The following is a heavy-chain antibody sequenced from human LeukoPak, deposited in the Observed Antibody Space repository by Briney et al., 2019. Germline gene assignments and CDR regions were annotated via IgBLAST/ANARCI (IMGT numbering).Heavy chain of an antibody. J-gene: IGHJ4*02. CDR3: ARSRDGYNLLDY. CDR1: GFTFSSYV. D-gene: IGHD5-24*01. Sequence: PGGSLRLSCAASGFTFSSYVMHWVRQAPGERPQFVSAISSNGGNTYDAHSVKGRFTISRDNSKNTLYLQMGSLRADDMAVYYCARSRDGYNLLDYWGQGTLVTVSS. V-gene: IGHV3-64*01. CDR2: ISSNGGNT.